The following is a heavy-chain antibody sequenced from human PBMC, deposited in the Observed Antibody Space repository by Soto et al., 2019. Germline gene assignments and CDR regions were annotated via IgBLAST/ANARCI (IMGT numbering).Heavy chain of an antibody. D-gene: IGHD1-26*01. V-gene: IGHV4-31*03. CDR1: GGSISSGGYY. CDR3: ARGGEGATSEEYYYYYYGMDV. Sequence: QVQLQESGPGLVKPSQTLSLTCTVSGGSISSGGYYWSWIRQHPGKGLEWIGYIYYSGSTYYNPSLKSRVTISVDTSKNQFSLKLSSVTAADTAVYYCARGGEGATSEEYYYYYYGMDVWGQGTTVTVSS. J-gene: IGHJ6*02. CDR2: IYYSGST.